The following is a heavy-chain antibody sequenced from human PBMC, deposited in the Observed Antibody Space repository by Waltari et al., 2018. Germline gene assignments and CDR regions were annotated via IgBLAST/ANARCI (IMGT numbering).Heavy chain of an antibody. V-gene: IGHV2-5*01. J-gene: IGHJ3*02. D-gene: IGHD3-22*01. CDR2: IYWNDDK. CDR1: GFSLSTRGVG. CDR3: AHSRTYYYDSSGYGDDAFDI. Sequence: QITLKESGPTLVKPTQTLTLTCTFSGFSLSTRGVGVGWLRQPPGKALEWLALIYWNDDKRYSPSLKSRLTITKDTSKNQVVLTMTNMDPVDTATYYCAHSRTYYYDSSGYGDDAFDIWGQGTMVTVSS.